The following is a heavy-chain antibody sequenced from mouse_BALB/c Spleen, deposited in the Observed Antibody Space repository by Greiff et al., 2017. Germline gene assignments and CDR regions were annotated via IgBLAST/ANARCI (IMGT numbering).Heavy chain of an antibody. CDR3: ARSDYDGAWFAY. D-gene: IGHD2-4*01. J-gene: IGHJ3*01. V-gene: IGHV14-1*02. Sequence: EVQLVESGAELVRPGALVKLSCKASGFNIKDYYMHWVKQRPEQGLEWIGWIDPENGNTIYDPKFQGKASITADTSSNTAYLQLSSLTSEDTAVYYCARSDYDGAWFAYWGQGTLVTVSA. CDR2: IDPENGNT. CDR1: GFNIKDYY.